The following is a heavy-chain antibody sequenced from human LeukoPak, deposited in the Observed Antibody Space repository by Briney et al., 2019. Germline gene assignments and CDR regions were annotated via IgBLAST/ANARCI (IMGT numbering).Heavy chain of an antibody. CDR2: TYSGGTT. D-gene: IGHD3-3*01. V-gene: IGHV3-66*01. CDR1: GFTVTSSY. CDR3: ARDPSGTTIDNYYTLPKGMDV. Sequence: GGSLRLSCAASGFTVTSSYINWVRQAPGKGLEWISVTYSGGTTYYSESVKDRFIVSRDNSKSTLYLQMSSLTGEDTAIYYCARDPSGTTIDNYYTLPKGMDVWGQGTTVTVSS. J-gene: IGHJ6*02.